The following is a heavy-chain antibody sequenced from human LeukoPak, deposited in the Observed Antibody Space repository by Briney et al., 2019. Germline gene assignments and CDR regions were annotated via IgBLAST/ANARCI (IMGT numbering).Heavy chain of an antibody. Sequence: GGSLRLSCAAPGFTFDDYGMSWVRQAPGKGLEWVSGINWNGGSTGYADSVKGRFTISRDNAKNSLYLQTNSLRAEDTALYYCARDTAAAEIWYYFDYWGQGTLVTVSS. J-gene: IGHJ4*02. CDR1: GFTFDDYG. V-gene: IGHV3-20*04. CDR3: ARDTAAAEIWYYFDY. CDR2: INWNGGST. D-gene: IGHD6-13*01.